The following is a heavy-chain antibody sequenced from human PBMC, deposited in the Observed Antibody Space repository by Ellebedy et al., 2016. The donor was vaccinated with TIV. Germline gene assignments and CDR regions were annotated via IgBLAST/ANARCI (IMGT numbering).Heavy chain of an antibody. J-gene: IGHJ6*03. CDR2: IKKDGSEK. V-gene: IGHV3-7*03. Sequence: GGSLRLSXAASGFTFSSYWMSWVRQAPGKGLEWVANIKKDGSEKYYVDSVKGRFTISRDNAKNSLYLQMNSLRTEDTALYYCAKDGAGDTATYYYYYMDVWGKGTTVTVSS. D-gene: IGHD5-18*01. CDR1: GFTFSSYW. CDR3: AKDGAGDTATYYYYYMDV.